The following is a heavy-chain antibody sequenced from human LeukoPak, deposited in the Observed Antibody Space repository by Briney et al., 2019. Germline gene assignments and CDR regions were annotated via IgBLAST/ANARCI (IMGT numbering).Heavy chain of an antibody. V-gene: IGHV3-7*01. D-gene: IGHD5-12*01. CDR3: ARTGYSRYDYSWFDP. Sequence: PGGSLRLSCAASGFTFSSYWMSWVRQAPGKWLEWVADIKQDGSEKYYVDSVKGRFTISRDNAKNSLYLQMNSLRAEDTAVYYCARTGYSRYDYSWFDPWGQGTLVTVSS. CDR2: IKQDGSEK. CDR1: GFTFSSYW. J-gene: IGHJ5*02.